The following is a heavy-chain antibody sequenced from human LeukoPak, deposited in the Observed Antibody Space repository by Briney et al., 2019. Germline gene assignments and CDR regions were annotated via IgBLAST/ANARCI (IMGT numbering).Heavy chain of an antibody. CDR3: TSSQRCRGGVCHPPDAGLDF. CDR2: MKSKNDGGTV. CDR1: GFTFSDAW. V-gene: IGHV3-15*01. J-gene: IGHJ3*01. D-gene: IGHD2-15*01. Sequence: GGSLRLSCAASGFTFSDAWMTWVRKAPGRGLEWVGRMKSKNDGGTVDYAAPVKGRFIISRDDSKDVLSLEMKNLKSEDTGVYYCTSSQRCRGGVCHPPDAGLDFWGQGTPVTVSS.